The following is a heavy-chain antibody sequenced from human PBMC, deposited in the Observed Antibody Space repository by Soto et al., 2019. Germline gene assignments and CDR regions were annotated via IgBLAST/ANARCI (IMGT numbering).Heavy chain of an antibody. V-gene: IGHV3-49*04. CDR1: GFTFGDYA. J-gene: IGHJ3*02. CDR3: TRAAPPLGEVAFDI. Sequence: GSLKLPCTASGFTFGDYAMSWVRQAPGKGVEWVGFIRSKAYGGTTEYAASVKGRFTISRDDSKSIAHLQMNSLKNEDTAVYYCTRAAPPLGEVAFDIWGQGTMVTVSS. D-gene: IGHD6-13*01. CDR2: IRSKAYGGTT.